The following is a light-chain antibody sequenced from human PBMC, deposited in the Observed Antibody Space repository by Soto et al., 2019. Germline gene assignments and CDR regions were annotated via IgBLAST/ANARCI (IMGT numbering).Light chain of an antibody. CDR2: DVS. J-gene: IGLJ1*01. V-gene: IGLV2-14*01. Sequence: QSALTQPASVSGSPGQSITISCTGTSSEVGGYNYVSWYQQHPGKAPKVMIYDVSNRPSGVSNRFSGSKSGNTASLTISGLQAEDEADYYCSSYTSSSTSVFGTGTKVTVL. CDR3: SSYTSSSTSV. CDR1: SSEVGGYNY.